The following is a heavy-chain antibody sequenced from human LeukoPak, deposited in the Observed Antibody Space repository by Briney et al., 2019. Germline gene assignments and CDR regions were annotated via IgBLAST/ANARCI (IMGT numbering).Heavy chain of an antibody. V-gene: IGHV1-46*01. CDR3: ARGTSEYSSSADTFDV. Sequence: EASVKVSCKASGYTFTRYYMHWVRQAPGQGLEWMGIINPSGGSTSYAQKFQVRVTVTRDMSTSTVYMQLSSLRSEDTAVYYCARGTSEYSSSADTFDVWGQGTMVTVSS. J-gene: IGHJ3*01. CDR1: GYTFTRYY. CDR2: INPSGGST. D-gene: IGHD6-6*01.